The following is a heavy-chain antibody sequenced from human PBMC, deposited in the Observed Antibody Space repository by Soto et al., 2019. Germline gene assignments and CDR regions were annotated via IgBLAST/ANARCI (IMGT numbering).Heavy chain of an antibody. CDR1: GYTFTSYD. CDR3: ARAILWFGELVYYMDV. J-gene: IGHJ6*03. D-gene: IGHD3-10*01. Sequence: ASVKVSCKASGYTFTSYDINWVRQATGQGLEWMGWMNPNSGNTGYAQKFQGRVTMTRNTSISTAYMELSSLRSEDTAVYYCARAILWFGELVYYMDVWGKGTTVTVSS. CDR2: MNPNSGNT. V-gene: IGHV1-8*01.